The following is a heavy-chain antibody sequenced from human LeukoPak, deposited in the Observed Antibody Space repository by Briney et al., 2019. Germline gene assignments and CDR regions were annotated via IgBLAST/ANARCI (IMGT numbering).Heavy chain of an antibody. D-gene: IGHD3-22*01. CDR1: GGSISSSSYY. CDR2: IYYSGST. Sequence: SETLSPTCTVSGGSISSSSYYWGWVRQPPGKGLEWIGSIYYSGSTYYNPSLKSRVTISVDTSKNQFSLKLSSVTAADTAVYYCARQRRYYDSSGYYPPDYWGQGTLVTVSS. CDR3: ARQRRYYDSSGYYPPDY. V-gene: IGHV4-39*01. J-gene: IGHJ4*02.